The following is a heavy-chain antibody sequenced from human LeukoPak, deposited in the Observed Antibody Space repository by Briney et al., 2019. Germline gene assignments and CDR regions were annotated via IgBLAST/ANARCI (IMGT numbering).Heavy chain of an antibody. CDR2: IGRDGSTK. J-gene: IGHJ3*02. D-gene: IGHD2-15*01. CDR3: AKDGGWTFDI. CDR1: GFSFSSSG. Sequence: QPGRSLTLSCAASGFSFSSSGMHWVRQAPGKGLEWVAFIGRDGSTKYYADSVKGRITISGDNSNNTAYLQMNSLRAEDTAIYYCAKDGGWTFDIWGQGTMVTVSS. V-gene: IGHV3-30*02.